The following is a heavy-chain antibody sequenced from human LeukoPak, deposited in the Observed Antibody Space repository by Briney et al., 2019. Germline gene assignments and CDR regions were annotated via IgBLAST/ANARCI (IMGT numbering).Heavy chain of an antibody. J-gene: IGHJ6*03. V-gene: IGHV4-4*07. D-gene: IGHD6-6*01. CDR1: RGSTSTYY. CDR2: IYPSGNT. CDR3: ARDWGVSARPGYMDV. Sequence: SETLSLTCTVSRGSTSTYYWSWIRQPAGKGLEWIGRIYPSGNTNFNPSLMSRVTMSIDTSKNQFSLRLSSVTAADTAVYYCARDWGVSARPGYMDVWGKGTTVTVSS.